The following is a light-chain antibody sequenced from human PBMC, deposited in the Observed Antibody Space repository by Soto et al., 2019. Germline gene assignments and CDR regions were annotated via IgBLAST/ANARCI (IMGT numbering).Light chain of an antibody. CDR2: EGS. V-gene: IGLV2-23*03. CDR1: SSDVGSYNL. CDR3: CSYAGYRTFVV. J-gene: IGLJ2*01. Sequence: QSALTQPASVSGSPGQSITISCTGTSSDVGSYNLVSWYQQHPGKAPKLMIYEGSKRPSGVSNRFSGSKSGNTASLTISGLQAEDEADYYCCSYAGYRTFVVFGGGTKLTVL.